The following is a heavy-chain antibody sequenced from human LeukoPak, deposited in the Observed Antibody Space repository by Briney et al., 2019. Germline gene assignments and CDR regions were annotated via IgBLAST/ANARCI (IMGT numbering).Heavy chain of an antibody. V-gene: IGHV1-69*08. J-gene: IGHJ4*02. Sequence: ASVKVSCKASGGTFSTNTISWVRQAPGKGPEWMGRFIPVLRTAEYTERFQGRVTITAGKSTNTAYMELTSLKSEDTAVYYCARGKGFVGHFDSWGQGTLVTVSS. CDR3: ARGKGFVGHFDS. CDR2: FIPVLRTA. CDR1: GGTFSTNT. D-gene: IGHD2-15*01.